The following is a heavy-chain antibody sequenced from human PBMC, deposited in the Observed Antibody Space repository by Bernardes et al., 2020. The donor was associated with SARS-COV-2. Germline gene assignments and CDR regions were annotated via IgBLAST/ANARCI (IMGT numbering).Heavy chain of an antibody. J-gene: IGHJ4*02. CDR2: ISPTSGDT. V-gene: IGHV1-2*02. CDR1: GYTFTDYY. CDR3: TRGPLSGYGSFGV. D-gene: IGHD3-22*01. Sequence: ASVKVSCKASGYTFTDYYLHWVRQPPGQGLEWMGWISPTSGDTNYAQKFQGRVTMTRDTSISTAYMELSSLRAEDTAVYYCTRGPLSGYGSFGVWGQGTLVTVSS.